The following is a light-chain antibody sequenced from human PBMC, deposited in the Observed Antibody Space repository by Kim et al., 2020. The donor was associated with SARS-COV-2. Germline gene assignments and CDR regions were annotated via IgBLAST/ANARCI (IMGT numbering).Light chain of an antibody. CDR3: QVWESSTVV. Sequence: SYELTQPLSVSVALGQTARITCGGNNIGSKNVHWYQQKPGQASVLVIYRDSNRPSGIPERFSGSNSGNTATLTISRAQAGDEADYYCQVWESSTVVFGGGTQLTVL. CDR1: NIGSKN. V-gene: IGLV3-9*01. J-gene: IGLJ2*01. CDR2: RDS.